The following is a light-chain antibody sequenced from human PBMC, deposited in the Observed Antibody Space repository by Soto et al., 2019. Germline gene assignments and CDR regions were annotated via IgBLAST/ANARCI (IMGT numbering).Light chain of an antibody. CDR1: SSNIGTND. CDR2: DNN. J-gene: IGLJ2*01. V-gene: IGLV1-51*01. Sequence: QSVLTQPPSVSAAPGQKVTISCSGSSSNIGTNDVCWYQQVPGTAPKFLLYDNNKRPSGIPDRFSGSKSGTSATLDITGLQTGDEADYYCGTWDTSLRAVVFGGGTKLTVL. CDR3: GTWDTSLRAVV.